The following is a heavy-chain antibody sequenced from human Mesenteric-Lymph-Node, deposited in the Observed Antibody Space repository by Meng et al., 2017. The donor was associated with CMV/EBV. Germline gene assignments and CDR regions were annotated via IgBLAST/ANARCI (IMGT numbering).Heavy chain of an antibody. D-gene: IGHD6-6*01. CDR2: ISFDGSNK. V-gene: IGHV3-30-3*01. J-gene: IGHJ6*02. CDR3: ARDVLVLGYSSSSTAYYYYYGMDV. Sequence: GESLKISCTASGFTFSNYGVHWVRQAPGKGLEWVAVISFDGSNKYYADSVKGRFTISRDNSKNTLYLQMNSLRAEDTAVYYCARDVLVLGYSSSSTAYYYYYGMDVWGQGTTVTVSS. CDR1: GFTFSNYG.